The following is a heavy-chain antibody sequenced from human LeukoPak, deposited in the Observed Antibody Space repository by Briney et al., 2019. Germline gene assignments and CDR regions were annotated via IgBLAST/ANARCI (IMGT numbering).Heavy chain of an antibody. D-gene: IGHD2-2*01. CDR1: GGTFSSYA. Sequence: ASVKVSCKASGGTFSSYAISWVRQAPGQGLEWMGRIIPILGIANYAQTFQGRVTITADKSTSTAYMELSSLRSEDTAVYYCARDRAPEDIVVVPAANSWGYYYYGMDVWGQGTTVTVSS. CDR2: IIPILGIA. CDR3: ARDRAPEDIVVVPAANSWGYYYYGMDV. V-gene: IGHV1-69*04. J-gene: IGHJ6*02.